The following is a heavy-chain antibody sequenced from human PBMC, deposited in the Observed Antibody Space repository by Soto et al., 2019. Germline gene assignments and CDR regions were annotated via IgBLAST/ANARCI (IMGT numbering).Heavy chain of an antibody. CDR1: GGPFSSYG. V-gene: IGHV1-69*06. D-gene: IGHD6-13*01. CDR2: IIPIFGTA. Sequence: SVKVSCKASGGPFSSYGISWVRQAPGQGLEWMGGIIPIFGTANYAQKFQGRVTITADKSTSTAHMELSSLRSEDTAVYYCASKITSSSWGPYYYYYYGMDVWGQGTTVTVSS. J-gene: IGHJ6*02. CDR3: ASKITSSSWGPYYYYYYGMDV.